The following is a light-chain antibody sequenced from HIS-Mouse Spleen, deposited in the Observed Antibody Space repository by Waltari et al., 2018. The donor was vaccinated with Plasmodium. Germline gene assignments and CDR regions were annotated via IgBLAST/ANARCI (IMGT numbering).Light chain of an antibody. CDR2: GAS. CDR3: QQYNNWSFT. V-gene: IGKV3-15*01. J-gene: IGKJ3*01. CDR1: QSVSSN. Sequence: EIVMTQSPATLSVSPGERATLSCRASQSVSSNLAWYQQKPGRAPRLLIYGASTRATGIPARFSGSGSGTEFTLTISSLHSEDFAVYYCQQYNNWSFTFGPGTKVDIK.